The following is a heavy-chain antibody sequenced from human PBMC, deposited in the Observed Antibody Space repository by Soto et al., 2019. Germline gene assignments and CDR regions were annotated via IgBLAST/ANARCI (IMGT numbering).Heavy chain of an antibody. CDR3: TNQAYY. CDR2: IKAKTDGGTT. Sequence: EVQLVESGGGLVKPGGSLRLSCAASGFTFNNAWMNWVRQAPGKGLEWVARIKAKTDGGTTDYAAPVKGRFTISRDDSKNTLYLQMNSLKTEDTAVYYCTNQAYYLGQGTLVTVSS. D-gene: IGHD2-21*01. V-gene: IGHV3-15*07. J-gene: IGHJ4*02. CDR1: GFTFNNAW.